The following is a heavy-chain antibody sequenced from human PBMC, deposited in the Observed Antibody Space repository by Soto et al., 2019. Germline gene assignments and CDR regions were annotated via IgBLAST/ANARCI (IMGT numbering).Heavy chain of an antibody. CDR2: IIPIFGTA. Sequence: SVKVSCKASGGTFSSYAISWVRQAPGQGLEWMGGIIPIFGTANYAQKFQGRVTITADESTSTAYMELSSLRSEDTAVYYCAREPYCGGDCHNWFDPWGQGTLVTVSS. J-gene: IGHJ5*02. V-gene: IGHV1-69*13. CDR1: GGTFSSYA. CDR3: AREPYCGGDCHNWFDP. D-gene: IGHD2-21*02.